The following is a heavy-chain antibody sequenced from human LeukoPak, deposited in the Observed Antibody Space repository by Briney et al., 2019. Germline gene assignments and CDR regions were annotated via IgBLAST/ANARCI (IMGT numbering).Heavy chain of an antibody. D-gene: IGHD6-13*01. CDR1: GYTFTGYY. J-gene: IGHJ5*02. Sequence: ASVKVSCKASGYTFTGYYMHWVRQAPGQGLEWMGIINPSGGSTSYAQKFQGRVTMTRDTSTSTVYMELSSLRSEDTAVYYCARAGVTGYSSSWFRVDWFDPWGQGTLVTVSS. V-gene: IGHV1-46*01. CDR2: INPSGGST. CDR3: ARAGVTGYSSSWFRVDWFDP.